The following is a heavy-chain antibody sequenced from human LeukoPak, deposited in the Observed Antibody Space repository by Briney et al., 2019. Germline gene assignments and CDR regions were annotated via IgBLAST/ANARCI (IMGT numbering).Heavy chain of an antibody. J-gene: IGHJ4*02. V-gene: IGHV1-69*04. CDR3: ARVGGVKYYYDSSGYYSY. D-gene: IGHD3-22*01. Sequence: ASVKVSYKASGGTFSSYAISWVRQAPGQGLEWMGRIIPILGIANYAQKFQGRVTITADKSTSTAYMELSSLRSEDTAVYYCARVGGVKYYYDSSGYYSYWGQGTLVTVSS. CDR1: GGTFSSYA. CDR2: IIPILGIA.